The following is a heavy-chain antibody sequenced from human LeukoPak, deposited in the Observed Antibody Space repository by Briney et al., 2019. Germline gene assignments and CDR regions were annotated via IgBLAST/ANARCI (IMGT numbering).Heavy chain of an antibody. J-gene: IGHJ4*02. D-gene: IGHD1-14*01. Sequence: GGSLRLSCAASGFTFSNDWMSWVRQAPGKGLEWMASTKGDGSDKYYVDSVKGRFTISTDNAKNSMYLQMNSLRAEDTAVYYCARDPETKRGRDGLDYWGPGTLVIVSS. V-gene: IGHV3-7*01. CDR1: GFTFSNDW. CDR3: ARDPETKRGRDGLDY. CDR2: TKGDGSDK.